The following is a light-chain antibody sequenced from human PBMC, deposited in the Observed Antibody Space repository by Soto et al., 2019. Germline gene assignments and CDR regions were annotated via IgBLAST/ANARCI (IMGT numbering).Light chain of an antibody. V-gene: IGKV3-11*01. CDR1: QSIGLA. Sequence: EIVLTQAPATLSLSPGERATLSCRASQSIGLAIAWYQHKPGQAPRLLIFDESQRATGIPARFSGSGSGTDFTLSISSLEPEDFAVYYCQQRTDRPPWTFGQGTKVESK. CDR3: QQRTDRPPWT. CDR2: DES. J-gene: IGKJ1*01.